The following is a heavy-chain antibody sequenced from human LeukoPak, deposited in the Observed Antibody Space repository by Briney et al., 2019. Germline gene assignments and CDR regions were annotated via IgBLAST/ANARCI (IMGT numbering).Heavy chain of an antibody. CDR3: ARADCSSSACYLRRSWFDP. Sequence: GGSLILSCAASGFTLSNYDMNWVRQAPGKGLEWVSSISTSSRYIYYKDSVRGRFTISRDDAKNSLYLEMNSLRAEDTAVYYCARADCSSSACYLRRSWFDPWGQGTLVTVSS. V-gene: IGHV3-21*01. CDR2: ISTSSRYI. CDR1: GFTLSNYD. J-gene: IGHJ5*02. D-gene: IGHD2-2*01.